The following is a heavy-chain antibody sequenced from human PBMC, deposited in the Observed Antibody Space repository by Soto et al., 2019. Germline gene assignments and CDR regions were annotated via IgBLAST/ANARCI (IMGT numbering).Heavy chain of an antibody. J-gene: IGHJ6*02. V-gene: IGHV3-23*01. CDR3: AKGRSYYYYYGVDV. CDR2: IIDSGGST. Sequence: GGSLRLSSAASGFTFRSCAMGWVRQAPGKGLEWVSDIIDSGGSTYYADSVKGRFTISRDNSKSTLYLQMNSLRAEDTALYYCAKGRSYYYYYGVDVWGQGTTVTVSS. CDR1: GFTFRSCA.